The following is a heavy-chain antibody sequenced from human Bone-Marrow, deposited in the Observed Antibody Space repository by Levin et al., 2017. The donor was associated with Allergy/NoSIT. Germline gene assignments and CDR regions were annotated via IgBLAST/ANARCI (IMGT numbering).Heavy chain of an antibody. J-gene: IGHJ6*03. V-gene: IGHV4-34*01. CDR1: GSSFSGYY. CDR3: ARESGLTTVTQRRGHYYMEV. CDR2: IHQTGST. D-gene: IGHD4-17*01. Sequence: SETLSLTCNVSGSSFSGYYWGWVRQVPGKGLEWIGDIHQTGSTNYNPSLKSRVTISLDTSKNQFSLRLTSVTAADTGVYFCARESGLTTVTQRRGHYYMEVWDMGTTVTVSS.